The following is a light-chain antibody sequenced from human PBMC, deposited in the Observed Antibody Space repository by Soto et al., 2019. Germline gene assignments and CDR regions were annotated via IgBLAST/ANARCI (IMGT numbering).Light chain of an antibody. CDR2: DVN. J-gene: IGLJ1*01. CDR1: SSDIGGYDF. V-gene: IGLV2-14*03. Sequence: QSVLTQPASVSGAPGRSITISFPGTSSDIGGYDFVSWYQQHPGKAPKLMIYDVNNRPSGISDRFSGSKSGNTASLTISDLQADDEADYYCSSYTSSSIYVFGAGTKVTVL. CDR3: SSYTSSSIYV.